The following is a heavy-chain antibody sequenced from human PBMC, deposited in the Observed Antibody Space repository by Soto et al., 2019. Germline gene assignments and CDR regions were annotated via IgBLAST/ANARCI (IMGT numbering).Heavy chain of an antibody. J-gene: IGHJ6*02. Sequence: QVQLVQSGAEVKQPGASMKVSCKASGYSFTRYGISWVRQAPGQGLEWMGWISTYNENTKYAQKFQGRVTMTTDTSTSTAYMELRSLTSDDTAVYYCAREGYCSSGSCALYSHDFFGMDVWGQGTTVTVSS. CDR1: GYSFTRYG. CDR3: AREGYCSSGSCALYSHDFFGMDV. V-gene: IGHV1-18*01. D-gene: IGHD2-15*01. CDR2: ISTYNENT.